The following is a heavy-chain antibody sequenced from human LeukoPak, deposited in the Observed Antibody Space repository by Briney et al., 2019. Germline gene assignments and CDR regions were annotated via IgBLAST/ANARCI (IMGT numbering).Heavy chain of an antibody. D-gene: IGHD2-21*02. V-gene: IGHV5-51*01. J-gene: IGHJ4*02. CDR2: IYPGDSDT. CDR3: ARHISDCGGDCPFDS. Sequence: GESLKISCKGSGYRFTTYWIGWVRQMPGKGLEWMGIIYPGDSDTRYSPSFQVQVTISADKSISTASLQWSSLKASDTAMYYCARHISDCGGDCPFDSWGQGTLVTVSS. CDR1: GYRFTTYW.